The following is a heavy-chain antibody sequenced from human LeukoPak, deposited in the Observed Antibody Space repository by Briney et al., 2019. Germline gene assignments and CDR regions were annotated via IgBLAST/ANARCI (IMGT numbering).Heavy chain of an antibody. CDR2: ISSDSIYI. V-gene: IGHV3-21*01. CDR3: AKDQQWLVTHWFDP. CDR1: GFTFSRYT. Sequence: GGSLRLSCAASGFTFSRYTMTWVRQAPGKGLQWISSISSDSIYIDYAESVKGRFTISRDNAKNSLFLQMNSLRAGDTAVYYCAKDQQWLVTHWFDPWGQGTLVTVSS. J-gene: IGHJ5*02. D-gene: IGHD6-19*01.